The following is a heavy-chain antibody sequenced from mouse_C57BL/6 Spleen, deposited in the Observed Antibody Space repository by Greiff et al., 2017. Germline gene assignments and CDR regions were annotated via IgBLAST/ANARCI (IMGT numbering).Heavy chain of an antibody. CDR1: GFTFSSYA. J-gene: IGHJ2*01. D-gene: IGHD1-1*01. Sequence: EVKLVESGGGLVKPGGSLKLTCAASGFTFSSYAMSWVRQTPEKRLEWVATISDGGSYTYYPDNVKGRFTISRDNAKNNLYLQMSHLKSEDTAMYYCARDEGYYGSGGDRYDYWGQGTTLTVSS. CDR2: ISDGGSYT. V-gene: IGHV5-4*01. CDR3: ARDEGYYGSGGDRYDY.